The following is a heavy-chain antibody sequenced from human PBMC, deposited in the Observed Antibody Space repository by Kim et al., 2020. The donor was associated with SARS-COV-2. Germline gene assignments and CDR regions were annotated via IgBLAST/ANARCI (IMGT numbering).Heavy chain of an antibody. CDR3: ATAPAVAGTPPLGYYYYGMDV. CDR2: FDPEDGET. D-gene: IGHD6-19*01. V-gene: IGHV1-24*01. Sequence: ASVKVSCKVSGYTLTELSMHWVRQAPGKGLEWMGGFDPEDGETIYAQKFQGRVTMTEDTSTDTAYMELSSLRSEDTAVYYCATAPAVAGTPPLGYYYYGMDVWGQATTVTVSS. CDR1: GYTLTELS. J-gene: IGHJ6*02.